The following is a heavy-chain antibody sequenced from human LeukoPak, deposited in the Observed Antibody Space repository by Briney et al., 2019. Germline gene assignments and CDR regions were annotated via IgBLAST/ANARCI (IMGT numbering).Heavy chain of an antibody. CDR1: GFTFSSYS. J-gene: IGHJ6*04. Sequence: PGGSLRLSCAASGFTFSSYSMNWVRQAPGKGLEWVSSISSSSSYIYYADSVKSRFTISRDNAKNSLYLQMNSLRAEDTAVYYCARDRYDILTGYLEYGMDVWGKGTTVTVSS. CDR2: ISSSSSYI. V-gene: IGHV3-21*01. D-gene: IGHD3-9*01. CDR3: ARDRYDILTGYLEYGMDV.